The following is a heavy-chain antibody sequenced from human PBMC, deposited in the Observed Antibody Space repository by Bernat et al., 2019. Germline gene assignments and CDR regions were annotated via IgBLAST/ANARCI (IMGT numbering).Heavy chain of an antibody. CDR2: IYWDDSK. Sequence: QITLKESGPTLVKPTQTLTLTCTFSGFSFSTNGVAVGWIRQPPGRALEWLAVIYWDDSKRYSPSLESRLTFTKDTSKNQVVLTMTYMDPVDTATYYCARVTEYYGSGTYYAPRFDFWGQGILVTVS. J-gene: IGHJ4*02. CDR1: GFSFSTNGVA. V-gene: IGHV2-5*02. CDR3: ARVTEYYGSGTYYAPRFDF. D-gene: IGHD3-10*01.